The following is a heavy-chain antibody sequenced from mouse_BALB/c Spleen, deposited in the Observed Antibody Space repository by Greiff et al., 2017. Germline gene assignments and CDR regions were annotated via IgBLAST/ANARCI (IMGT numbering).Heavy chain of an antibody. V-gene: IGHV3-2*02. Sequence: EVKLMESGPGLVKPSQSLSLTCTVTGYSITSDYAWNWIRQFPGNKLEWMGYISYSGSTSYNPSLKSRISITRDTSKNQFFLQLNSVTTEDTATYYCARRGAYWGQGTLVTVSA. CDR3: ARRGAY. J-gene: IGHJ3*01. CDR2: ISYSGST. CDR1: GYSITSDYA.